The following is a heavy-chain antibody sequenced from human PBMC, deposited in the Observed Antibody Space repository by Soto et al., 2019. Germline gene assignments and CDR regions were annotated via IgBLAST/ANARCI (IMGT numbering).Heavy chain of an antibody. D-gene: IGHD3-10*01. CDR3: ATNYGSGSAHFDY. CDR1: GGTFNLYS. Sequence: QVQLVQSGAAVKKPGSSVKVSCTASGGTFNLYSISWVRQAPGQGLEWVGRVIPMVGMSEYAQKFQGRVTITADKSTSTAYMNLRSLRSEDTAVYYCATNYGSGSAHFDYWGQGTLVTVSS. J-gene: IGHJ4*02. V-gene: IGHV1-69*02. CDR2: VIPMVGMS.